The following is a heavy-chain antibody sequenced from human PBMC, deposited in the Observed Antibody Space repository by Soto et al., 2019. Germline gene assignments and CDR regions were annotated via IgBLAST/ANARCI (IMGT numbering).Heavy chain of an antibody. D-gene: IGHD1-26*01. J-gene: IGHJ4*02. CDR2: VDDGGRT. Sequence: QVQLQESGPGLVKPSETLSLTCSVSGASVRSGSYYWTWIRQPPGQGLEWIGYVDDGGRTNYLPSLQSRLTISLHTSKNQFSLRLASVTAADTAVYFCAIVRWEQLRAFDYWGQGTLVIVSS. V-gene: IGHV4-61*01. CDR3: AIVRWEQLRAFDY. CDR1: GASVRSGSYY.